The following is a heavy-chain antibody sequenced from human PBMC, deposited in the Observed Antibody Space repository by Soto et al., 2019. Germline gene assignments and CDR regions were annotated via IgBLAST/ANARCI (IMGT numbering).Heavy chain of an antibody. D-gene: IGHD6-19*01. V-gene: IGHV3-30*18. Sequence: QVQLVESGGGVVQPGRSLRLSCAASGFTFSSYGMHWVRQAPGKGLEWVAVISYDGSNKYYADSVKGRFTISRDNSKNTLYLQMNSLRAEDTAVYHCAKAQWLVGAAVLDYWGQGTLVTVSS. CDR3: AKAQWLVGAAVLDY. J-gene: IGHJ4*02. CDR2: ISYDGSNK. CDR1: GFTFSSYG.